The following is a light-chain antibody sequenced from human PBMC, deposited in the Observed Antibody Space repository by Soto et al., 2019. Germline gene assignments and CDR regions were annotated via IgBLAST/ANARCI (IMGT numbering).Light chain of an antibody. V-gene: IGKV1-5*03. J-gene: IGKJ1*01. CDR2: KAS. CDR1: QSISSW. Sequence: DIQMTQSPSTLSASVGDRVTITCRASQSISSWLAWYQQKPGKAPKLLIYKASSLESGVPSRFSGSGSGTEFKLTISSLQPDDFATYYCQQYNSYLVTFGQGTKVEIK. CDR3: QQYNSYLVT.